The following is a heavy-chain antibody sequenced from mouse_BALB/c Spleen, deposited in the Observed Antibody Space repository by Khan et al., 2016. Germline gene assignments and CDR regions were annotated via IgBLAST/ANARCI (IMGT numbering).Heavy chain of an antibody. CDR2: INSDGSAI. CDR3: MRYDGYYWYFDV. J-gene: IGHJ1*01. D-gene: IGHD2-3*01. Sequence: EVQLLETGGGLVQPGGSRGLSCEGSGFTFSGFWMSWVRQTPGKTPEWIGDINSDGSAINYAPSIKDRFTIFRDNDKSTLYLQMSNVRSEDTATYFCMRYDGYYWYFDVWGAGTTVTVSS. V-gene: IGHV11-2*02. CDR1: GFTFSGFW.